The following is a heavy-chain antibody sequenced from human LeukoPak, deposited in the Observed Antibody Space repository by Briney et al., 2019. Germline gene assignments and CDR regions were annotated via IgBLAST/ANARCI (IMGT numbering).Heavy chain of an antibody. V-gene: IGHV1-18*01. CDR1: GYTFTSYG. Sequence: ASVKVSCKASGYTFTSYGISWVRQAPGQGLEWMGWISAYNGNTNYAQKLQGRVTMTTNTSTSTAYMELRSLRAEDTAVYYCAKGAYGDYRGDNWFDPWGQGTLVTVSS. D-gene: IGHD4-17*01. J-gene: IGHJ5*02. CDR2: ISAYNGNT. CDR3: AKGAYGDYRGDNWFDP.